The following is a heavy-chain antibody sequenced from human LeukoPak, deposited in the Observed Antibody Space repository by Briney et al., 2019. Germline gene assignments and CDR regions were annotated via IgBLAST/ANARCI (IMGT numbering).Heavy chain of an antibody. D-gene: IGHD2-2*01. CDR1: GFTFSNYW. J-gene: IGHJ6*03. V-gene: IGHV3-74*01. CDR3: ARALGGYCSSTSCSTPYYYYYMDV. CDR2: IHPDGKNT. Sequence: GGSLRLSCAASGFTFSNYWMDWVRQAPGKGLVWVSRIHPDGKNTAYADSVKGRFTISRDNAKNSLYLQMNSLRAEDTAVYYCARALGGYCSSTSCSTPYYYYYMDVWGKGTTVTVSS.